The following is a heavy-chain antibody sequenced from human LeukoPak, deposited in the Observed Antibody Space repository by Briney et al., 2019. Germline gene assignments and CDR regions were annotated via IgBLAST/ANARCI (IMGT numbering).Heavy chain of an antibody. J-gene: IGHJ5*02. Sequence: PSETLSLTCTVSGGSISSYYWSWIRQPPEKGLEWIGYIYYSGSTNYNPSLKSRVTISVDTSKNQFSLKLSSVTAADTAVYYCARASIGNWFDPWGQGTLVTVSS. CDR1: GGSISSYY. CDR3: ARASIGNWFDP. D-gene: IGHD2-21*01. CDR2: IYYSGST. V-gene: IGHV4-59*12.